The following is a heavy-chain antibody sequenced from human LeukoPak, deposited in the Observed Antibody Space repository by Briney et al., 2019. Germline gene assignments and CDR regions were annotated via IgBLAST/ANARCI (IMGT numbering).Heavy chain of an antibody. CDR3: ARGEDYYYDSSGYFDY. V-gene: IGHV1-46*01. D-gene: IGHD3-22*01. CDR1: GYTFTGYY. CDR2: INPSGGST. J-gene: IGHJ4*02. Sequence: ASVKVSCKASGYTFTGYYMHWVRQAPGQGLEWMGIINPSGGSTSYAQKFQGRVTMTRDTSTSTVYMELSSLRSEDTAVYYCARGEDYYYDSSGYFDYWGQGTLVTVSS.